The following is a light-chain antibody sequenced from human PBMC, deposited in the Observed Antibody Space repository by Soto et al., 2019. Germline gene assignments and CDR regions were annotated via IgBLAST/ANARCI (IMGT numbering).Light chain of an antibody. CDR1: QSISSY. V-gene: IGKV1-39*01. Sequence: EIRMAQSPSTLSASVGDRVTITCRASQSISSYLNWYQQKPGKAPKLLIYAASSLQSGVPSRFSGSGSGTEFILSINDLQPEDFASYFCLQVYSFPRTFGLGTKVDTK. CDR3: LQVYSFPRT. J-gene: IGKJ1*01. CDR2: AAS.